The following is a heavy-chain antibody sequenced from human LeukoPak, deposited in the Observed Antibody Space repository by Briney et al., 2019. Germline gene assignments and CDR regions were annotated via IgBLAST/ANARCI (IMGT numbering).Heavy chain of an antibody. CDR1: AFRFSSYA. D-gene: IGHD6-19*01. J-gene: IGHJ4*02. CDR3: AKQDIRSSAWYD. V-gene: IGHV3-23*01. CDR2: ISDGGGST. Sequence: GGSLRLCCAASAFRFSSYAMSWVRQAPGQGLEWVSAISDGGGSTYYADSVKGRFTISRDNSKNTLYLQMNSLRAEDTAVYYCAKQDIRSSAWYDWGQGTLVTVSS.